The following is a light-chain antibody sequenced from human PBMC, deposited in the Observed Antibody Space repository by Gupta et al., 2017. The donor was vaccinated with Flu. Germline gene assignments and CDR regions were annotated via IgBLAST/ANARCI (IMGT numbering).Light chain of an antibody. CDR2: GAS. J-gene: IGKJ2*03. CDR3: QHYDNWWFS. Sequence: EIVLTQSPATLSVSPGETLTLSCRASQSIADHLAWYHHRPGQPPRLLIYGASIRATDLPDRISGSGSATDFTLTITSRQSEDLGVYYCQHYDNWWFSFGQGTKVEI. CDR1: QSIADH. V-gene: IGKV3-15*01.